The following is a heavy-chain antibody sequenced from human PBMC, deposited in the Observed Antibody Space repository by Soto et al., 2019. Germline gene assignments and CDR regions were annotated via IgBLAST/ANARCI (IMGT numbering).Heavy chain of an antibody. D-gene: IGHD1-1*01. J-gene: IGHJ2*01. V-gene: IGHV3-33*01. CDR3: QAEHGIRGVGAVSAFLRNRSPDL. Sequence: KGLEWVAVIWYDGSNKYYADSVKGRFTISRNNSKNTLYLQMNSLRAEDTAVYYFQAEHGIRGVGAVSAFLRNRSPDL. CDR2: IWYDGSNK.